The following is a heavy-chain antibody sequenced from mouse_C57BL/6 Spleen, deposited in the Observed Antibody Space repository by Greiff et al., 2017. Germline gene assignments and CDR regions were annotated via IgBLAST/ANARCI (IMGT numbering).Heavy chain of an antibody. CDR1: GYTFTDYY. J-gene: IGHJ2*01. Sequence: EVQLQQSGPELVKPGASVKISCKASGYTFTDYYMNWVKQSHGKSLEWIGDINPNNGGTSYNQKFKGKATLTVDKSSSTAYMELRSLTSEDSAVYYGATRQLRLHFDYWGQGTTLTVSS. V-gene: IGHV1-26*01. CDR2: INPNNGGT. D-gene: IGHD3-2*02. CDR3: ATRQLRLHFDY.